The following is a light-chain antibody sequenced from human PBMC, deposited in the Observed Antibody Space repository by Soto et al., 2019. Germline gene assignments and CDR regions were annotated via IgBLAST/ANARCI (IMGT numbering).Light chain of an antibody. CDR3: QQTYSSVGT. CDR2: GTS. J-gene: IGKJ1*01. CDR1: QSITNL. V-gene: IGKV1-39*01. Sequence: DIQMTQSPSSLSASVGDRVTITCRASQSITNLLNWYQHKPGQAPKLLIYGTSSLLTGVPSRFSGSGSGTEVTLTISGLQLEDFATDYCQQTYSSVGTFGQGTTVENK.